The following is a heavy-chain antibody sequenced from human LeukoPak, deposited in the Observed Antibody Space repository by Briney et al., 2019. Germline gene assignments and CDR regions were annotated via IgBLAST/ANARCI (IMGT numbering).Heavy chain of an antibody. CDR3: ARDLYSSRTNDAFVI. Sequence: PSETLSLTCAVYGGSFSGYYWSWIRQPPGKGPEWIGSIYYSGSTYYNPSLKSRVTISVGTSKNQFSLKLNSVTAADTAVYYCARDLYSSRTNDAFVIWGQGTMVTVSS. V-gene: IGHV4-34*01. CDR1: GGSFSGYY. D-gene: IGHD6-13*01. CDR2: IYYSGST. J-gene: IGHJ3*02.